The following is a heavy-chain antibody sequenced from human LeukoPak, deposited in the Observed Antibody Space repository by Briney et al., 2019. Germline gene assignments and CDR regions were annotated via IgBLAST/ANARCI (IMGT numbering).Heavy chain of an antibody. CDR3: ARDREIWLPHNWFDP. J-gene: IGHJ5*02. V-gene: IGHV3-7*01. Sequence: HPGGSLRLSCAASGFTFSSYWMSWVRQAPGKGLEWVANIKQDGSEEYYVDSVKGRFTISRDNAKNSLFLQMTSLRAEDTVVYYCARDREIWLPHNWFDPWGQGTLVTVSS. CDR2: IKQDGSEE. CDR1: GFTFSSYW. D-gene: IGHD5-24*01.